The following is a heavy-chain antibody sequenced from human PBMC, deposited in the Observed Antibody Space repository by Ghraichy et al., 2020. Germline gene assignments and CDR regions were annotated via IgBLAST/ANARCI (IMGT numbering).Heavy chain of an antibody. Sequence: GESLNISCVASGFHFTTYWITWVRQAPGEGLQWVASIRFDESDKLYVDSVKGRFTISRDTSKNTLYLQMDSLRAEDTAMYYCARATRGWFDPWGQGTLVTVSS. J-gene: IGHJ5*02. CDR1: GFHFTTYW. CDR3: ARATRGWFDP. D-gene: IGHD2-2*01. CDR2: IRFDESDK. V-gene: IGHV3-7*03.